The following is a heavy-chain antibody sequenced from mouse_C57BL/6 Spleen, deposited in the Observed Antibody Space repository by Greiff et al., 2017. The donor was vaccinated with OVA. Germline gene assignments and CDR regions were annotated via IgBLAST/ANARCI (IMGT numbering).Heavy chain of an antibody. CDR1: GFTFSSYG. Sequence: EVKLMESGGDLVKPGGSLKLSCAASGFTFSSYGMSWVRQTPDKRLEWVATISSGGSYTYYPDSVKGRFTLSRDNAKNTLYLQMSSLKSEDTAMYYCARRGEDYYGSSPLYFDVWGTGTTVTVSS. CDR2: ISSGGSYT. J-gene: IGHJ1*03. D-gene: IGHD1-1*01. V-gene: IGHV5-6*02. CDR3: ARRGEDYYGSSPLYFDV.